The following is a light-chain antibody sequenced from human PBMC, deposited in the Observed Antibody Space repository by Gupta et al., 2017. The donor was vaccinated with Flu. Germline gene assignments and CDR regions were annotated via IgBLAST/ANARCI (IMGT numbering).Light chain of an antibody. V-gene: IGKV1-5*03. J-gene: IGKJ1*01. CDR3: QQYKSDAWT. CDR2: KAS. Sequence: DIQMTQSPSTLSASVGDRVTITCQASQSISSWLAWYQQKPGKAPKLLIYKASSLESGVPSRFSGSGSGTECTLTISSLQPDDLATYYGQQYKSDAWTFGQGTKVEIK. CDR1: QSISSW.